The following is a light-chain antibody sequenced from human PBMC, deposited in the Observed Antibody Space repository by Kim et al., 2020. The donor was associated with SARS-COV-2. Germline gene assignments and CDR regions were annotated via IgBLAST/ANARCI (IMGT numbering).Light chain of an antibody. Sequence: GQRVTISCSCSSSNVGLHFVNWYQPLPGTAPKVFIYNDYQRPSEVPDRFSGSRSGTSASLAISGLQSEDEADYYCATWDVSLNGWVFGGGTQLTVL. CDR1: SSNVGLHF. CDR3: ATWDVSLNGWV. V-gene: IGLV1-44*01. J-gene: IGLJ3*02. CDR2: NDY.